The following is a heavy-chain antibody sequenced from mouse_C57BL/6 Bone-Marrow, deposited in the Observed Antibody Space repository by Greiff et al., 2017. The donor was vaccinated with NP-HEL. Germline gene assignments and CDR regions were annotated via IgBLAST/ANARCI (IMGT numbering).Heavy chain of an antibody. CDR1: GYTFTEYT. Sequence: VKLVESGAELVKPGASVKLSCKASGYTFTEYTIHWVKQRSGQGLEWIGWFYPGSGSIKYNEKFKDKATLTADKSSSTVYMELSRLTSEDSAVYFCARPQIYYYGSTPAWFAYWGQGTLVTVSA. CDR2: FYPGSGSI. D-gene: IGHD1-1*01. J-gene: IGHJ3*01. V-gene: IGHV1-62-2*01. CDR3: ARPQIYYYGSTPAWFAY.